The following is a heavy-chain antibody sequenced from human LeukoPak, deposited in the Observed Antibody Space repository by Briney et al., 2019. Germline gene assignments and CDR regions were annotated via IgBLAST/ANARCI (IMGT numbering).Heavy chain of an antibody. Sequence: SGGSLRLSCAASGFTFSSFAMSWLRQAPGKGLEWVSSIDKIGVGTYYADSVRGRFTISRDNSKNTLFLQMNSLRAEDSAVYYCAKDYVVGSIDYWGQGTLVTVSS. D-gene: IGHD2-21*01. CDR2: IDKIGVGT. J-gene: IGHJ4*02. V-gene: IGHV3-23*01. CDR3: AKDYVVGSIDY. CDR1: GFTFSSFA.